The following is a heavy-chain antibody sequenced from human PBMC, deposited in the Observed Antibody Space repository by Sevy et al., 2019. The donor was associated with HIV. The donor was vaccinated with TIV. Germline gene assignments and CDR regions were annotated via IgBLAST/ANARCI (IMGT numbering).Heavy chain of an antibody. CDR2: LSYDGREK. D-gene: IGHD2-15*01. Sequence: GGSLRLSCAASGFTFSTYGMHWVRQAPGKGLEWVAVLSYDGREKYYGNSVKSRFTISRDNSKNTLYLQMNSLRDEDTAVYYCAKVGPHCSGGTCYHPLFDYCGQGTLVTVSS. CDR3: AKVGPHCSGGTCYHPLFDY. V-gene: IGHV3-30*18. J-gene: IGHJ4*02. CDR1: GFTFSTYG.